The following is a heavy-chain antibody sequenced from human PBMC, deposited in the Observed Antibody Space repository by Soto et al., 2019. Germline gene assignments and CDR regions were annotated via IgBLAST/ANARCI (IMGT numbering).Heavy chain of an antibody. J-gene: IGHJ6*02. Sequence: QVQLQESGPGLVKPSGTLSLTCAVSGGSISSSNWWSWVRQPPGKGLEWIGEIYHSGSTNYNPSLTGRVTLSVDTSTNQSSLKLSSLTAADTAVYYCARVSGSYYYGMDVWGQGTTVTVSS. D-gene: IGHD1-26*01. CDR3: ARVSGSYYYGMDV. V-gene: IGHV4-4*02. CDR2: IYHSGST. CDR1: GGSISSSNW.